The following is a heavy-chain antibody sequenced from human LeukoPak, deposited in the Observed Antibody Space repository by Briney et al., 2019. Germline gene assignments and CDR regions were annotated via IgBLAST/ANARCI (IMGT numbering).Heavy chain of an antibody. D-gene: IGHD5-18*01. J-gene: IGHJ4*02. CDR1: GFTFSSYA. Sequence: GGSLRLSCAASGFTFSSYAMHWVRQAPGKGLEWVAVISYDGSNKYYADSVKGRFTISRDNSKNTLYLQMNSLRAEDTAVYYCARDGGIQLWSFDYWGQGTLVTVSS. CDR2: ISYDGSNK. CDR3: ARDGGIQLWSFDY. V-gene: IGHV3-30-3*01.